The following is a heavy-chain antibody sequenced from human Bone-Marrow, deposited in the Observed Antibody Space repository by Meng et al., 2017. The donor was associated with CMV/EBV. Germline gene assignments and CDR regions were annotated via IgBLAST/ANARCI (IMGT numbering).Heavy chain of an antibody. V-gene: IGHV3-21*01. CDR2: ISSSSSYI. D-gene: IGHD2-2*01. Sequence: ESLKIYCAASGFTFSSYSMNWVRQAPGKGLEWVSSISSSSSYIYYADSVKGRFTISRDNAKNSLYLQMNSLRAEDTAVYYCAREGEQDIVVVPAAYMGLYYYGMDVWGQGTTVTVSS. J-gene: IGHJ6*02. CDR3: AREGEQDIVVVPAAYMGLYYYGMDV. CDR1: GFTFSSYS.